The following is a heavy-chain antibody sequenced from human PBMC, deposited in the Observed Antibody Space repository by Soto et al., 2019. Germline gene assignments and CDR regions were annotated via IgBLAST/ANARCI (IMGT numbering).Heavy chain of an antibody. CDR2: MSSDGSEK. V-gene: IGHV3-30*18. CDR1: GFTFSSYG. J-gene: IGHJ6*02. Sequence: GGSLRLSCAASGFTFSSYGMHWVRQAPGKGLEWVAVMSSDGSEKYHTDSVKGRFTISRDDFKNTLYLQMNSLRAEDTAVYYCAKDYEYTNYAMDVWGQGTTVTVS. CDR3: AKDYEYTNYAMDV. D-gene: IGHD3-16*01.